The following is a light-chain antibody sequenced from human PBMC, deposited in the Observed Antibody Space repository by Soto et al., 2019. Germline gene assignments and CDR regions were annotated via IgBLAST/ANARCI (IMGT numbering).Light chain of an antibody. CDR1: QGIRND. V-gene: IGKV1-17*01. CDR2: AAS. J-gene: IGKJ1*01. Sequence: DIQMTQSPSSLSASVGDRVTITCRASQGIRNDLSWYQQKPGKAPKRLIYAASSLQGGVPSRFSGSGSGTEFTLTISRLEPEDFAVYYCQQYDFSLRTFGQGTKVDIK. CDR3: QQYDFSLRT.